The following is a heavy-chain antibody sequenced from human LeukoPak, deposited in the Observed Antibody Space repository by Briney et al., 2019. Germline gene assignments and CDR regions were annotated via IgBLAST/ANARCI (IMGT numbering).Heavy chain of an antibody. CDR2: IFTSGTT. Sequence: SETLSLTCTVSGGSISSGSYSWTWIRQPAGKGLEWIGRIFTSGTTNYNPSLKSRVTISVDTSKNQFSLNLNSVTAADTAVYYCARDLGEYVPCWFDPWGQGTLVTVSS. V-gene: IGHV4-61*02. CDR3: ARDLGEYVPCWFDP. J-gene: IGHJ5*02. D-gene: IGHD3-16*01. CDR1: GGSISSGSYS.